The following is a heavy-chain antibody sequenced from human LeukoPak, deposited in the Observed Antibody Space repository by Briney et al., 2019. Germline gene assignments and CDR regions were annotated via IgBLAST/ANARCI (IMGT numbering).Heavy chain of an antibody. J-gene: IGHJ4*02. CDR2: IYTSGST. Sequence: SETLSLTCTVSGGSISSGSYYWSWIRQPAGKGLEWIGRIYTSGSTNYNPSLKSRVTISVDTSKNQFSLKLSSVTAADTAVYYCAVRFLGKLEMDYWGQGTLVTVSS. CDR3: AVRFLGKLEMDY. D-gene: IGHD1-1*01. CDR1: GGSISSGSYY. V-gene: IGHV4-61*02.